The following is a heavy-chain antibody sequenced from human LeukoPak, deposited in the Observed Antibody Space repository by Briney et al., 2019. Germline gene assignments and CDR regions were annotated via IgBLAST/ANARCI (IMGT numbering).Heavy chain of an antibody. J-gene: IGHJ5*02. D-gene: IGHD1-14*01. V-gene: IGHV3-74*01. CDR3: TRNPDGRNWFDP. CDR1: GFTFSHHW. Sequence: PGGSLRLSCAASGFTFSHHWMHWVRQAPGKGLVWVSHISSDESSTTYADSVKGRFTISRDNRKNTLYLQMNSLRVEDTAMYYCTRNPDGRNWFDPWGQGTLVTASS. CDR2: ISSDESST.